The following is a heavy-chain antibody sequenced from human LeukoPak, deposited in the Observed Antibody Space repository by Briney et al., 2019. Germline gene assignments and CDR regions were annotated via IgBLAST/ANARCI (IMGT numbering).Heavy chain of an antibody. Sequence: SETLSLTCTVSGGSISSAPYYWSWIRQRPGKGLEWMGYISHSGNTYYNPSLKSRLNISADTSRNQFSLKLRSVTAADTALYFCAREGYYYDSSGPIDYWGQGTRVTVSS. J-gene: IGHJ4*02. CDR3: AREGYYYDSSGPIDY. D-gene: IGHD3-22*01. CDR1: GGSISSAPYY. V-gene: IGHV4-31*03. CDR2: ISHSGNT.